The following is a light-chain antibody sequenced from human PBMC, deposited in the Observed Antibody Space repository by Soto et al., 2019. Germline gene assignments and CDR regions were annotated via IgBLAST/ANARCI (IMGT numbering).Light chain of an antibody. CDR1: QSVSSN. Sequence: EIVMTQSPATLSVSPGETATLSCRASQSVSSNLAWYQQKPGQAPRLLIYGASTRATGIPARFSGSGSGTEFTLTISSLQSEDFAVYYCQQYNNWHWTFGQGTKVDNK. V-gene: IGKV3-15*01. CDR3: QQYNNWHWT. CDR2: GAS. J-gene: IGKJ1*01.